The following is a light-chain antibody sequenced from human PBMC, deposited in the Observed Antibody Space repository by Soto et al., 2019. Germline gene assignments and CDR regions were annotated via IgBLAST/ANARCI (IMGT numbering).Light chain of an antibody. J-gene: IGLJ3*02. V-gene: IGLV1-44*01. CDR3: AAWDDSLNARWV. CDR1: RSNIGNNA. CDR2: NNN. Sequence: QSVLTQPPSASGTPGQRVTISCSGSRSNIGNNAVSWYQQHPGTAPKLLIYNNNKQPSWVADRFSGSKSGTTASLAISGLQSEDEADYYCAAWDDSLNARWVFGGGTKLTVL.